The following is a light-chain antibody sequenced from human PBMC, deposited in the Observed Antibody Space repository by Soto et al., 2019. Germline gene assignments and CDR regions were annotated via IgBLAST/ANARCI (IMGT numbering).Light chain of an antibody. CDR2: EDI. V-gene: IGLV2-23*01. Sequence: QSALTQPDSVSGSHGQSITISCTGTSSDVGTYNLVSWYQQHPGKAPKLMIYEDIERPSGVSNLFSGSKSGNTASLTISGLQTEDEADYYCCSYAGGTSVVFGGGTKLTVL. CDR1: SSDVGTYNL. CDR3: CSYAGGTSVV. J-gene: IGLJ2*01.